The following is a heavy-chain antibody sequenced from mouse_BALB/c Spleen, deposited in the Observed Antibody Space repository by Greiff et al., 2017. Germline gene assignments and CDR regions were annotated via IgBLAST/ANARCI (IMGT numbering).Heavy chain of an antibody. J-gene: IGHJ4*01. V-gene: IGHV1-87*01. D-gene: IGHD2-10*02. Sequence: QVHVKQSGAELARPGASVKLSCKASGYTFTSYWMQWVKQRPGQGLEWIGAIYPGDGYTRYTQKFKGKATLTADKSSSTAYMQLSSLASEDSAVYYCARRGKGYGNYGGLYAMDYWGQGTSVTVSS. CDR3: ARRGKGYGNYGGLYAMDY. CDR1: GYTFTSYW. CDR2: IYPGDGYT.